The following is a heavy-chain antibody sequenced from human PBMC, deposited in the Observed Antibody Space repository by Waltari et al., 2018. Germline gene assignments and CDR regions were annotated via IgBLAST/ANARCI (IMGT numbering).Heavy chain of an antibody. V-gene: IGHV4-39*01. D-gene: IGHD2-21*01. CDR2: IYSGGDT. CDR1: GASISISSRDY. CDR3: ARYIVGTMVDY. J-gene: IGHJ4*02. Sequence: QLELQESGPGLVKPSETLSLTCIVSGASISISSRDYWGWIRQPPGKGLEWIGSIYSGGDTHYNPSLTSRVTLSVDTSKNQFSLRLRSVTAADTAVYYCARYIVGTMVDYWSPGTLVTVSS.